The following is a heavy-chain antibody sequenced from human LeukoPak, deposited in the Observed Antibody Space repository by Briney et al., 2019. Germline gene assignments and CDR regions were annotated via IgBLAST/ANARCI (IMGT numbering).Heavy chain of an antibody. J-gene: IGHJ4*02. V-gene: IGHV3-30*02. CDR2: IRYDGSNK. Sequence: PGGSLRLSCAASGFTFSSYGMHWVRQAPGKGLEWVAFIRYDGSNKYYADSVKGRFTISRDNSKNTLYLQMNSLRAEDTAVYYCARDLYETYYDILTGYPLWGQGTLVTVSS. D-gene: IGHD3-9*01. CDR3: ARDLYETYYDILTGYPL. CDR1: GFTFSSYG.